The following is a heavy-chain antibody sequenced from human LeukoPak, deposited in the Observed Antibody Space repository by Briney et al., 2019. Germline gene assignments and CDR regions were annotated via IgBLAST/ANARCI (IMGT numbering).Heavy chain of an antibody. D-gene: IGHD3-10*01. J-gene: IGHJ6*02. V-gene: IGHV3-23*01. CDR2: ISGSGDSI. Sequence: GGSLRLSCTASGFTFRDYTMSWVRQAPGKGLEWISAISGSGDSIYYTDSVKGRFTISRDNSKNALWLQMNSLRAEDTARYYCAKGMGFAIDYNYYGMDVWGQGTTVAVSS. CDR3: AKGMGFAIDYNYYGMDV. CDR1: GFTFRDYT.